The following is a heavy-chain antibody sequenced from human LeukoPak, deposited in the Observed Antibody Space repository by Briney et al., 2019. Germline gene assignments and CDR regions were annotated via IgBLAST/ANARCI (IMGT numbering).Heavy chain of an antibody. CDR1: GGSISSYY. D-gene: IGHD6-19*01. Sequence: EXXSLTCTVSGGSISSYYWSWVRQXPGKGLEWIXYIYYSGSTNYNPSLKSRVTISVEKSKNQFSLKLRSVTAADTAVYYCARDLGTGWQTSXFDYWGQGTLVTVSS. CDR3: ARDLGTGWQTSXFDY. CDR2: IYYSGST. J-gene: IGHJ4*02. V-gene: IGHV4-59*01.